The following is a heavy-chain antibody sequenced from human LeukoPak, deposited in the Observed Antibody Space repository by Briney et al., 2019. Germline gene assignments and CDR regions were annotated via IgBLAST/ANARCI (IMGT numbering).Heavy chain of an antibody. CDR1: GGSISSGGYY. V-gene: IGHV4-31*03. CDR3: ARQVTAVDAFDI. J-gene: IGHJ3*02. CDR2: IYYSGST. Sequence: SQTLSLTCTVSGGSISSGGYYWSWIRQHPGKGLEWIGYIYYSGSTYYNPSLKSRVTISVDTSKNQFSLKLSSVTAADTAVYYCARQVTAVDAFDIWGQGTMVTVSS. D-gene: IGHD2-21*02.